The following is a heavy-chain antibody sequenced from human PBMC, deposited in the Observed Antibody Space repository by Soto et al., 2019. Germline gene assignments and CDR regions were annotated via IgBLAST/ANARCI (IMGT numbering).Heavy chain of an antibody. D-gene: IGHD1-26*01. CDR2: INHSGST. V-gene: IGHV4-34*01. J-gene: IGHJ6*02. CDR1: GGSFSGYH. CDR3: ARGGGYYYGMDV. Sequence: QVQLQQWGAGLLKPSETLSLTCAVYGGSFSGYHWSWIRQPPGKGLEWIGEINHSGSTNYTPSLKSRVTIAVDTSKNQCSLKLSSVTAADTAVYYCARGGGYYYGMDVWGQGTTVTVSS.